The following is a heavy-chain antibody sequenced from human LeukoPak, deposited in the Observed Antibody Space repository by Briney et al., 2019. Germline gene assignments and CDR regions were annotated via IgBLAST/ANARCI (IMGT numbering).Heavy chain of an antibody. D-gene: IGHD4/OR15-4a*01. CDR2: IIPIFGTA. CDR1: GGTFSSYA. V-gene: IGHV1-69*06. J-gene: IGHJ4*02. Sequence: WASVKVSCKASGGTFSSYAISWVRQAPGQGLEWMGGIIPIFGTANYAQKFQGRVTITADKSTSTAYMELSSLRADDTAVYYCARRAGAYSHPYDYWGQGTLVTVSS. CDR3: ARRAGAYSHPYDY.